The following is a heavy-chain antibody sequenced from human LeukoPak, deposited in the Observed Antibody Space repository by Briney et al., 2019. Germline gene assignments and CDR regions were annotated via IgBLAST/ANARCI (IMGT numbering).Heavy chain of an antibody. CDR3: AKERCSGSACYIFDS. CDR1: GFTFSSYG. D-gene: IGHD2-15*01. V-gene: IGHV3-30*18. CDR2: ISYDGSNT. Sequence: GGSLRLSCAASGFTFSSYGMHWVRQTPGKGLECVAVISYDGSNTYYADSVKGRFTISRDNSKSTLSLQLSSLGVEDTAVYYCAKERCSGSACYIFDSWGQGTLVIVSA. J-gene: IGHJ4*02.